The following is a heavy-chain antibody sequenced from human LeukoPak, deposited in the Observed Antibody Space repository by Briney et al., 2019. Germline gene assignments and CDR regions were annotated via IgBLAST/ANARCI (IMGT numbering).Heavy chain of an antibody. V-gene: IGHV3-30*03. CDR1: GFTFSSYG. Sequence: SGGSLRLSCAASGFTFSSYGMHWVRQAPGKGLEWVAVISYDGSNKYYADSVKGRFTISRDNSKNTLYLQMNSLRAEDTAVYYCARGIEEWLYLYYWGQGALVTVAS. CDR2: ISYDGSNK. D-gene: IGHD3-3*01. J-gene: IGHJ4*02. CDR3: ARGIEEWLYLYY.